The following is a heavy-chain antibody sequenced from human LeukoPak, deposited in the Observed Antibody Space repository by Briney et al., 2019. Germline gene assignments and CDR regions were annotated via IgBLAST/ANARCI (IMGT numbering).Heavy chain of an antibody. CDR3: ARQGGGWSFDY. CDR2: ISHSGNT. V-gene: IGHV4-59*08. J-gene: IGHJ4*02. D-gene: IGHD6-19*01. CDR1: GGSISSSYY. Sequence: PSETLSLTCVVSGGSISSSYYWSWIRHPPGKGLEWIAYISHSGNTNYNPSLKSRVIISVDTSKNQFSLQLSSVTAADTAVYYCARQGGGWSFDYWGQGTLVTVSS.